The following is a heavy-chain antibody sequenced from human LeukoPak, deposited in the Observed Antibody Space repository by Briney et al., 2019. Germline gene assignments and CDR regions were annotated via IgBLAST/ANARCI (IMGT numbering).Heavy chain of an antibody. D-gene: IGHD6-13*01. CDR3: VLASYSSTWYLDC. CDR2: VSTESDYI. J-gene: IGHJ4*02. Sequence: GGSLRLSCGVSGVIFRTHSMNWARQAPGKGLEWVATVSTESDYIYYGDSVRGRFTVSRDDARNSLYLQMNSLRVEDTALYYCVLASYSSTWYLDCWGQGTLVTVSS. V-gene: IGHV3-21*01. CDR1: GVIFRTHS.